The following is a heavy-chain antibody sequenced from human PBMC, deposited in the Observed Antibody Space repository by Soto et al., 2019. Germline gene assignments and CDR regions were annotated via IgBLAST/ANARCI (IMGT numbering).Heavy chain of an antibody. CDR2: ISSSSSII. J-gene: IGHJ4*02. CDR1: RFSFSSYG. Sequence: EVQLVDSGGGLVHPGGSLRLSCVASRFSFSSYGMNWVRQAPGKGLEWVSYISSSSSIIYYADSVKGRFTISRENAKNSLYLQMNSLRAEDTAMSYFAREQPRSDSSNGYFDYCGQGTLVTVSS. D-gene: IGHD6-13*01. V-gene: IGHV3-48*01. CDR3: AREQPRSDSSNGYFDY.